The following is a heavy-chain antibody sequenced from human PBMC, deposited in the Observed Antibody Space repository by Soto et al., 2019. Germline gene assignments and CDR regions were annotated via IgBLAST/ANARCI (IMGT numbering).Heavy chain of an antibody. CDR2: INPNSGGT. CDR1: GYIFTGYY. V-gene: IGHV1-2*04. J-gene: IGHJ6*02. Sequence: ASVKVSCKASGYIFTGYYMHWVRQAPGQGLEWMGWINPNSGGTNYAQKFQGWVTMTRDTSISTAYMELSRLRSDDTAVYYCASTYCSSTSCYRRDGPYGMDVWGQGTTVTVSS. D-gene: IGHD2-2*01. CDR3: ASTYCSSTSCYRRDGPYGMDV.